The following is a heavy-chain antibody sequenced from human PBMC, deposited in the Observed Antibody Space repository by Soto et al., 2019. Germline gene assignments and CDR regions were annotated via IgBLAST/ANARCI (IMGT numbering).Heavy chain of an antibody. V-gene: IGHV3-23*01. CDR3: AKDAISMVRGVNNWFDP. J-gene: IGHJ5*02. D-gene: IGHD3-10*01. CDR1: GFTFSSYA. Sequence: EVQLLESGGGLVQPGGSLTLSCAASGFTFSSYAMTWVRQAPGKGLEWVSGISGGGGVSTYYVDSVKGRFTISRDNSMNTLYLQMNRLRAEDTAVYYCAKDAISMVRGVNNWFDPWGQGTLVTVSS. CDR2: ISGGGGVST.